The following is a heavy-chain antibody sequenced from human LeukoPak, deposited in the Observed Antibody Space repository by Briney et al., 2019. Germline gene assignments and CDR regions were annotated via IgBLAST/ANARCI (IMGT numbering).Heavy chain of an antibody. Sequence: PSETLSLTCAVYEGSLRGYSWSWIRQPPPKGLHWIGEINHSGSTNYNPSLKSRVTISLDPSKNQFSLRLSSVTAADTAVYYCARDRPVTGANWFDPWGEGALVTVSS. J-gene: IGHJ5*02. CDR3: ARDRPVTGANWFDP. CDR1: EGSLRGYS. V-gene: IGHV4-34*01. CDR2: INHSGST. D-gene: IGHD4-11*01.